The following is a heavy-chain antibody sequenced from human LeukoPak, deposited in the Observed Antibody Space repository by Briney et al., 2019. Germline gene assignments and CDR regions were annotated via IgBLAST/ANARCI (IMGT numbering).Heavy chain of an antibody. CDR2: ISHDGSDK. J-gene: IGHJ4*02. CDR1: GFSFTYYG. D-gene: IGHD6-13*01. Sequence: GGSLRLSCAASGFSFTYYGMHWVRQAPGKGLEWVAVISHDGSDKYYADSVKGRFTISRDNSKSTLYLQMNSLRGEDTAVYYCAKDWRYSSSTTPYWGQGTLVTVSS. CDR3: AKDWRYSSSTTPY. V-gene: IGHV3-30*18.